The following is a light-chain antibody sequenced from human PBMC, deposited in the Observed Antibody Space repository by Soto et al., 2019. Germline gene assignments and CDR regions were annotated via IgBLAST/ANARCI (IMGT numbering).Light chain of an antibody. Sequence: QSALTQPPSASGTPGQRVTISCSGSSSNIGSNYVYWYQQLPGTAPKLLIYRNNQRPSGVPDRFSGSKSGTSASLAISGLRSEDEADYYCAAWDDSLSDAVFGGGTQLTVL. J-gene: IGLJ7*01. CDR1: SSNIGSNY. CDR3: AAWDDSLSDAV. V-gene: IGLV1-47*01. CDR2: RNN.